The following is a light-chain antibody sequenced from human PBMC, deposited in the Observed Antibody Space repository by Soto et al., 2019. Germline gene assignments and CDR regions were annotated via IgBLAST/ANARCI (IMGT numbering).Light chain of an antibody. CDR1: SSDVGGYNY. CDR3: SSDTSSSTLDV. V-gene: IGLV2-14*01. CDR2: EVS. J-gene: IGLJ1*01. Sequence: QSALTQPASVSGSPGQSITISCTGTSSDVGGYNYVSWYQQHPDKAPKLMIYEVSNRPSGVSNRFSGSKSGNTASLTISGLQAEDEADYYCSSDTSSSTLDVFGTGTKVTVL.